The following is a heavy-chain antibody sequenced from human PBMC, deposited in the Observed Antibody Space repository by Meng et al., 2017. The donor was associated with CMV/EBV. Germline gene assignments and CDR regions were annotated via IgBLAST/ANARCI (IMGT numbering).Heavy chain of an antibody. J-gene: IGHJ6*02. CDR1: GGTFSSYA. CDR3: AREQGGGMDV. CDR2: IIPIFGTA. D-gene: IGHD3-16*01. Sequence: SVKVSCKASGGTFSSYAISWVRQAPGQGLEWMGGIIPIFGTANYAQKFQGRVTISTDESTSTAYTELSSLRSEDTAVYYCAREQGGGMDVWGQGTTVTVSS. V-gene: IGHV1-69*05.